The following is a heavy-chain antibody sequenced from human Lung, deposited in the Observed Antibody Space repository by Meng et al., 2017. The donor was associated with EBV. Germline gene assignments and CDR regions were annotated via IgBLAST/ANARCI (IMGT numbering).Heavy chain of an antibody. D-gene: IGHD4-11*01. J-gene: IGHJ5*02. V-gene: IGHV3-30-3*01. Sequence: VPLVASGGGVVQPGRSLRLTCAAAGFDFDPYAVHWVRQAPGKGLEWVAVISDTGHNKYFADSVRGRFTISRDNSKNMVSLQMNSLRPGDTATYYCAIIPYSNAWGQGTLVTVSS. CDR3: AIIPYSNA. CDR2: ISDTGHNK. CDR1: GFDFDPYA.